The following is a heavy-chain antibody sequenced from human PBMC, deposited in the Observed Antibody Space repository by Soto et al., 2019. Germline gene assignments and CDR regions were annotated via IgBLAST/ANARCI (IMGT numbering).Heavy chain of an antibody. Sequence: SETLSLTCTVSGGSISSSSYFWGWIRQPPGKGLEWIGSIYYSGSTYYNPSLKSRVTVSVDTSKNQFSLKLSSVTAADTAVYFCVRGVLSWGQGTLVTVSS. CDR3: VRGVLS. CDR2: IYYSGST. J-gene: IGHJ1*01. V-gene: IGHV4-39*07. D-gene: IGHD3-10*01. CDR1: GGSISSSSYF.